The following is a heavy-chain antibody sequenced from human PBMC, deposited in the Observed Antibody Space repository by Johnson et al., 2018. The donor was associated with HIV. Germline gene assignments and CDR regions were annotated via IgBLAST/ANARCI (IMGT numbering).Heavy chain of an antibody. D-gene: IGHD2-8*02. J-gene: IGHJ3*02. V-gene: IGHV3-30*04. CDR2: ISYEGSNK. Sequence: HVQLVESGGGVVQPGRSLRLSCAASGFTFSSYAMHWVRQAPGKGLEWVAVISYEGSNKYYVESVKGRFSISRDNSKNTLYLQMNSLRAEDTAVYYCARDQVYCTGGVCYEVGAFGAFDIWGQGTMVTVSS. CDR3: ARDQVYCTGGVCYEVGAFGAFDI. CDR1: GFTFSSYA.